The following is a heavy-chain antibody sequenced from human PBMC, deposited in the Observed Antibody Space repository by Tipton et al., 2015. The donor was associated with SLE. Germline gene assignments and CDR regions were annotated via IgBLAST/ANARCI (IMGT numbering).Heavy chain of an antibody. J-gene: IGHJ4*02. V-gene: IGHV3-9*01. CDR1: GFTFDDYA. D-gene: IGHD3-22*01. Sequence: SLRLSCAASGFTFDDYAMYWVRQAPGKGLEWVSGISWNSGSIGYADSVKGRFTISRDNAKNSLYLQMNSLRAEDTALYYCAKATKTMIISDFFGYWGQGTLVTVSS. CDR2: ISWNSGSI. CDR3: AKATKTMIISDFFGY.